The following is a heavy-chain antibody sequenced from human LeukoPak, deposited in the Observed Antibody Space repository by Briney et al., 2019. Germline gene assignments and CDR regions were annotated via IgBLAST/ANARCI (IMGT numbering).Heavy chain of an antibody. CDR3: ARVVVVATPWWFDP. Sequence: PSETLSLTCAVYGGSFSSYYWSWIRQPPGKGLEWIGDIYYSGSTSYNPSLKSRVTISVDTSKNQFSLKLSSVTAADTAVYYCARVVVVATPWWFDPWGQGTLVTVSS. J-gene: IGHJ5*02. V-gene: IGHV4-59*01. CDR1: GGSFSSYY. CDR2: IYYSGST. D-gene: IGHD2-15*01.